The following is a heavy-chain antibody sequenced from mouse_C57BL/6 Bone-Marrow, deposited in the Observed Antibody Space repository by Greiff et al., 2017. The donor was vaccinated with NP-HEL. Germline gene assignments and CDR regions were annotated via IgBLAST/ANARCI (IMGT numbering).Heavy chain of an antibody. Sequence: QVQLKESGPGLVAPSQSLSITCTVSGFSLTSYAISWVRQPPGKGLEWLGVIWTGGGTNYNSALKSRLSISKDNSKSQVFLKMNSLQTDDTARYYCAIFYGRVPPWYFDVWGTGTTVTVSS. D-gene: IGHD1-1*01. CDR2: IWTGGGT. V-gene: IGHV2-9-1*01. CDR1: GFSLTSYA. CDR3: AIFYGRVPPWYFDV. J-gene: IGHJ1*03.